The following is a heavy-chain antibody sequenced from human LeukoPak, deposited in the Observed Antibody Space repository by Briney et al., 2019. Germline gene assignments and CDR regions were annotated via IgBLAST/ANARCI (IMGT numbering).Heavy chain of an antibody. V-gene: IGHV4-4*07. CDR3: ARDLIGTHYFDY. CDR2: IYTSGST. J-gene: IGHJ4*02. D-gene: IGHD3-16*01. CDR1: GFSISSYY. Sequence: VTPSETLSLTCTVSGFSISSYYWSWLRQPAGTGLEWIGRIYTSGSTNYNPSLKSRVTMSVDTSKNQFSLKLSSVTAADTAVYYCARDLIGTHYFDYWGQGTLVTVSS.